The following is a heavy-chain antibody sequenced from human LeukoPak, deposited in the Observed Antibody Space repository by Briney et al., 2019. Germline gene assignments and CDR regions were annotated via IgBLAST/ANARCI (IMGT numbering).Heavy chain of an antibody. J-gene: IGHJ4*02. V-gene: IGHV4-38-2*02. CDR1: GYSISSGYY. D-gene: IGHD1-14*01. CDR3: ARTWNHVLDY. CDR2: IYHSGST. Sequence: SEALSLTCNVSGYSISSGYYWGWIRQPPGKGPEWIGRIYHSGSTYYNPSLKSRVTISVDTSKNQFSLMLSSVTAADTAVYYCARTWNHVLDYWGQGTLVTVSS.